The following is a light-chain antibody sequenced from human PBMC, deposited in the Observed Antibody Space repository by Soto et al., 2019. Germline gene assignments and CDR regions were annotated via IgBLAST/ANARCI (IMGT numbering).Light chain of an antibody. V-gene: IGKV3-20*01. Sequence: EVVLTQSPGTLSLSPGERATLSCRASQSVSNNYFAWYQQKPGQAPRLLIYGASSRGTGIPDRFSGSGSGTDFTLTISRLEPEDFAVYYCQQYDVSPWTFGPGTKVEIK. CDR2: GAS. CDR3: QQYDVSPWT. CDR1: QSVSNNY. J-gene: IGKJ1*01.